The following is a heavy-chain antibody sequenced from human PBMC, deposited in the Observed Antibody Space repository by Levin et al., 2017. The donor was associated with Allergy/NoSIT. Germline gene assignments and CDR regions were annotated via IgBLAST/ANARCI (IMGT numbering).Heavy chain of an antibody. CDR2: IYYSGST. J-gene: IGHJ4*02. CDR1: GGSVSSGSYY. V-gene: IGHV4-61*01. D-gene: IGHD5-12*01. Sequence: SQTLSLTCTVSGGSVSSGSYYWSWIRQPPGKGLEWIGYIYYSGSTNYNPPLKSRVTISVDTSKNQFSLKLSSVTAADTAVYYCARGGYSGYEPTDFDYWGQGTLVTVSS. CDR3: ARGGYSGYEPTDFDY.